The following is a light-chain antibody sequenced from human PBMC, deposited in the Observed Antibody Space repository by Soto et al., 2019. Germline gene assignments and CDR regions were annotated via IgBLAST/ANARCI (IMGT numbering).Light chain of an antibody. CDR1: QSLVYTDGNTY. CDR2: KIS. Sequence: VMTQTPLSSPVTLGQPASISCKSSQSLVYTDGNTYLSWLHQRPGQPPRLLIYKISNRLPGVSDRFSGSGAGTDFTLKISRVEAEDVGVYYCMQATQFPFTFGQGTKLEIK. V-gene: IGKV2-24*01. CDR3: MQATQFPFT. J-gene: IGKJ2*01.